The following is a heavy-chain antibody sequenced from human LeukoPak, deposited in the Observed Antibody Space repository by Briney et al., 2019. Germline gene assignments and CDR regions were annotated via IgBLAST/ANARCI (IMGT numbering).Heavy chain of an antibody. D-gene: IGHD6-19*01. J-gene: IGHJ4*02. Sequence: GGSLRLSCTASGFVFSNYAIHWVRQAPGKGLEWVARLVYDERIDYANSVKGRFSISRDNSKNTLFLDMSDLRVEDTAVYYCARDLSAAFDSWGQGVLVTVSS. CDR3: ARDLSAAFDS. V-gene: IGHV3-30*04. CDR2: LVYDERI. CDR1: GFVFSNYA.